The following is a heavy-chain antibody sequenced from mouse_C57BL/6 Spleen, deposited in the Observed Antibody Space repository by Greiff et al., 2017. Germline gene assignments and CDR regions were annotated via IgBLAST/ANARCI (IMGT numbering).Heavy chain of an antibody. CDR2: INPNNGGT. D-gene: IGHD1-1*01. CDR1: GYTFTDYY. V-gene: IGHV1-26*01. J-gene: IGHJ2*01. Sequence: EVQLQQSGPELVKPGASVKISCKASGYTFTDYYMNWVKQSHGKSLEWIGDINPNNGGTSYNQKFKGKATLTVDKSSSTAYMELRSLTSEDSAVYYCARWGYGSSLFDYWGQGTTLTVSS. CDR3: ARWGYGSSLFDY.